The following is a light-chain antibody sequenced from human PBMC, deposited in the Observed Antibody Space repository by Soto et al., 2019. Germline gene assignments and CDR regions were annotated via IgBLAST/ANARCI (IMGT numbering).Light chain of an antibody. Sequence: QSALTQPASVSGSPGQSITISCTGTSSDVGGYNYVSWYQQHPGKAPKLMIYEVSNRPSGVSNRFSGSKSGNTASLPISGLQAEDEADYYCNSSTSSSTREAVFGEGT. CDR3: NSSTSSSTREAV. CDR1: SSDVGGYNY. J-gene: IGLJ3*02. CDR2: EVS. V-gene: IGLV2-14*01.